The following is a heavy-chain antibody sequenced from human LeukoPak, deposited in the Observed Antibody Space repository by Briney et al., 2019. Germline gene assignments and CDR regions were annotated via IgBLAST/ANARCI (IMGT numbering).Heavy chain of an antibody. CDR2: IYYSGST. CDR1: GGSISSGSYY. CDR3: ASTNKIAAAY. V-gene: IGHV4-39*01. D-gene: IGHD6-25*01. J-gene: IGHJ4*02. Sequence: SETLSLTCTVSGGSISSGSYYWGWIRQPPGKGLEWIGSIYYSGSTYYNPSLKSRVTISVDTSKNQFSLKLSSVTAADTAVYYCASTNKIAAAYWGQGTLVTVSS.